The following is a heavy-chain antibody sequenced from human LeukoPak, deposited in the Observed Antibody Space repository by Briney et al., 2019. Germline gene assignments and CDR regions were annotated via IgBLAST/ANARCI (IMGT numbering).Heavy chain of an antibody. CDR3: ARSGSSSVDY. Sequence: SETLSLTCTVSGGSISSSSYYWGWIHQPPGKGLEWIGSIYYSGSTYYNPSLKSRVTISVDTSKNQFSLKLSSVTAADTAVYYCARSGSSSVDYWGQGTLVTVSS. V-gene: IGHV4-39*07. J-gene: IGHJ4*02. CDR1: GGSISSSSYY. CDR2: IYYSGST. D-gene: IGHD6-6*01.